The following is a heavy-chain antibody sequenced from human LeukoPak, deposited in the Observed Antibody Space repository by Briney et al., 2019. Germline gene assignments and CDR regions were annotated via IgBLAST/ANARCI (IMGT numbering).Heavy chain of an antibody. J-gene: IGHJ6*02. V-gene: IGHV3-23*01. CDR2: ISGNGCRN. CDR1: GFTFSSYS. D-gene: IGHD2-2*01. CDR3: AKPASRYCSSTSCYEDYYYYYGMDV. Sequence: GSLRLSFAASGFTFSSYSMSLVRQAPGKGPEWVSTISGNGCRNNYADSVKGRFTISRDNSKNTLYLQMNSLRAEDTAVYYCAKPASRYCSSTSCYEDYYYYYGMDVWGQGTTVTVSS.